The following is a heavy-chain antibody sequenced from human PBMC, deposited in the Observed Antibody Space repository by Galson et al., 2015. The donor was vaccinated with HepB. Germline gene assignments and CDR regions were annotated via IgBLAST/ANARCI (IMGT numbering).Heavy chain of an antibody. Sequence: SLRLSCAASGFTFSSYAMSWVRQAPGKGLEWVSAISGSGGSTYYADSVKGRYTISRDNSKNTLYLQMNSLRAGDTAVYYCARGGTIWELLSVFDYWGQGTLVTVSS. V-gene: IGHV3-23*01. D-gene: IGHD1-26*01. J-gene: IGHJ4*02. CDR2: ISGSGGST. CDR1: GFTFSSYA. CDR3: ARGGTIWELLSVFDY.